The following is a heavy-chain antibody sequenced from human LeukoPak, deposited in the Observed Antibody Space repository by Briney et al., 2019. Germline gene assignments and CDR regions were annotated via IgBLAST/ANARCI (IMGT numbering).Heavy chain of an antibody. Sequence: PGGSLRLSCAASGFTFTNHGMSWVRQALGKGLEWVSAITGSGDRTYYADSVKGRFTISRDNSKKTLYLQMNSLRAEDTAVYYCAKDSGTFYGSGSYYNLVAGHFDYWGQGTLVTVSS. CDR2: ITGSGDRT. J-gene: IGHJ4*02. CDR3: AKDSGTFYGSGSYYNLVAGHFDY. CDR1: GFTFTNHG. V-gene: IGHV3-23*01. D-gene: IGHD3-10*01.